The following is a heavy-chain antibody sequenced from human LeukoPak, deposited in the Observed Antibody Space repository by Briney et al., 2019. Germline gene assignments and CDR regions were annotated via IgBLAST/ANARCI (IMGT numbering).Heavy chain of an antibody. CDR1: GFTFNRYW. Sequence: GGSLRLSCAASGFTFNRYWMSWVRQAPGKELQWVANIKQDGSAKYYVDSVKGRFTISRDNAKNSLYLQMNSLRAEDTAVYYCARVEASGYDYGAFDYWGQGTLVTVSS. D-gene: IGHD5-12*01. J-gene: IGHJ4*02. V-gene: IGHV3-7*01. CDR2: IKQDGSAK. CDR3: ARVEASGYDYGAFDY.